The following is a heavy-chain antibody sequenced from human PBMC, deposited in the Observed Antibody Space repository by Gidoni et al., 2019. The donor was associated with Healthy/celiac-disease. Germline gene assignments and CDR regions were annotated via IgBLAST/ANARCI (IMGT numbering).Heavy chain of an antibody. J-gene: IGHJ3*02. V-gene: IGHV4-59*01. CDR3: AAAAAGLPGAFDI. CDR2: IYYSGST. CDR1: GGSISSYY. D-gene: IGHD6-13*01. Sequence: QVQLQESGPGLVKPSETLSLTCTVPGGSISSYYGSWIRQPPGKGLEWIGYIYYSGSTNYNPSLKSRVTISVDTSKNQFSLKLSSVTAADTAVYYCAAAAAGLPGAFDIWGQGTMVTVSS.